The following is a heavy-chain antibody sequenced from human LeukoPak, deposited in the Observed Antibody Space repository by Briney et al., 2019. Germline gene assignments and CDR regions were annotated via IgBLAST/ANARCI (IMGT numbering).Heavy chain of an antibody. J-gene: IGHJ4*02. V-gene: IGHV4-39*06. Sequence: SETLSLTCTVSGGSISSSSYYWGWIRQPPGKGLEWIGRIYTSGSTDYNPSLKSRVTMSLDTSKNQSHLRVSSVTAADTAVYYCARVTASGYSYGFDYWGQGTLVTVSS. CDR2: IYTSGST. D-gene: IGHD5-18*01. CDR3: ARVTASGYSYGFDY. CDR1: GGSISSSSYY.